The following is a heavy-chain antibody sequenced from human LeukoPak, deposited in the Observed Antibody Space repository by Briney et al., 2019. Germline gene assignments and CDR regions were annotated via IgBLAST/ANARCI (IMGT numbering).Heavy chain of an antibody. CDR1: GFTFSSYS. V-gene: IGHV3-21*01. J-gene: IGHJ4*02. D-gene: IGHD6-13*01. CDR3: ARIPPEGYGLQLFPPDY. CDR2: ISSSSSYI. Sequence: GALRLSCAASGFTFSSYSMNWVRQAPGKGLEWVSSISSSSSYIYYADSVKGRFTISRDNAKNSLYLQMNSLRAEDTAVYYCARIPPEGYGLQLFPPDYWGQGTLVTVSS.